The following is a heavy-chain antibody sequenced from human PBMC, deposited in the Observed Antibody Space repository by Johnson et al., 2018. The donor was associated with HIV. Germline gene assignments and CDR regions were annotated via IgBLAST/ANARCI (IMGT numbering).Heavy chain of an antibody. J-gene: IGHJ3*01. CDR1: GFTFSDYY. D-gene: IGHD6-19*01. Sequence: QMQLVESGGGLVKPGGSLRLSCAASGFTFSDYYMSWIRQAPGKGLEWVSYISGSGGAIYYADSVKGRFTISRGNAKNSLYLQMNSLRAGDTAVYYCVPGLYSSAWYFGDLDAFDVWGQGTMVIVSS. CDR2: ISGSGGAI. V-gene: IGHV3-11*04. CDR3: VPGLYSSAWYFGDLDAFDV.